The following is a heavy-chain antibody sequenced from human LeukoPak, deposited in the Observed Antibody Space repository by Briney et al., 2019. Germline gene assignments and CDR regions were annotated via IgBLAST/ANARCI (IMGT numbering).Heavy chain of an antibody. J-gene: IGHJ4*02. CDR2: ISYDGSNK. CDR3: ARGSGRSYYFDY. D-gene: IGHD3-10*01. V-gene: IGHV3-30-3*01. Sequence: GGSLRLSCAASGFTFSSYAMHWVRQAPGKGLEWVAVISYDGSNKYYADSVKGRFTISRDNSKNTLYLQMNSLRAEDTAVYYCARGSGRSYYFDYWGQGTLVTVSS. CDR1: GFTFSSYA.